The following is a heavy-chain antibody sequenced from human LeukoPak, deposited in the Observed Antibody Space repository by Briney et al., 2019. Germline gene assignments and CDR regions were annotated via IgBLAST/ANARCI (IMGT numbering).Heavy chain of an antibody. D-gene: IGHD2-15*01. V-gene: IGHV4-59*01. CDR3: ARLDCSGGSCWGVDY. CDR1: GGSINNYY. J-gene: IGHJ4*02. Sequence: AETLSLTCTVSGGSINNYYWSWIRQPPGKGLEWIGYIYYTGTTNYNPSLKSRVTISIDTSKGQFSLKLRSVTAADTAVYYCARLDCSGGSCWGVDYWGQGTLVTVSS. CDR2: IYYTGTT.